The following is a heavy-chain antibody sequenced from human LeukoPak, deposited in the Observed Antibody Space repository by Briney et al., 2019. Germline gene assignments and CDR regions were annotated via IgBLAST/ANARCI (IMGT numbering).Heavy chain of an antibody. CDR2: IYYSGST. D-gene: IGHD5-18*01. J-gene: IGHJ4*02. Sequence: SETLSLTCTVSGGSISSSSYYWGWIRQPPGKGLEWIGSIYYSGSTYYNPSLKSRVTISVDTSKNQFSLELSSVTAADTAVYYCARQVDTAMVPHFDYWGQGTLVTVSS. CDR1: GGSISSSSYY. CDR3: ARQVDTAMVPHFDY. V-gene: IGHV4-39*01.